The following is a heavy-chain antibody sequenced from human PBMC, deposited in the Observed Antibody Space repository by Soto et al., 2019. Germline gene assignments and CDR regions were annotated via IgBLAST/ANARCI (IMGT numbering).Heavy chain of an antibody. J-gene: IGHJ2*01. Sequence: GSLRLSCGAPGVTLKDHCMHWVRQAPGKGLELVAVISYDGKQTYYADSVKGRFTISKDKSKRTLYLQMDSLRVDDTAVYYCARDGWGSNWYFEIWGRGTLGTVSS. V-gene: IGHV3-30*03. CDR3: ARDGWGSNWYFEI. CDR2: ISYDGKQT. D-gene: IGHD3-16*01. CDR1: GVTLKDHC.